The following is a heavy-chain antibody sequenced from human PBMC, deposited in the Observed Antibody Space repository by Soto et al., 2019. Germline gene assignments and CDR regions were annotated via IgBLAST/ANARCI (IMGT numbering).Heavy chain of an antibody. CDR3: ARVGRAAGVWFGELTRWFDP. Sequence: QVQLQESGPGLVKPSETLSLTCTVSGGSISSYYWSWIRQPPGKGLEWIGYIYYSGSTNYNPSLKSRVTISVDTSKNQFSLKLSSVTAADTAVYYCARVGRAAGVWFGELTRWFDPWGQGTLVTVSS. J-gene: IGHJ5*02. CDR2: IYYSGST. V-gene: IGHV4-59*01. D-gene: IGHD3-10*01. CDR1: GGSISSYY.